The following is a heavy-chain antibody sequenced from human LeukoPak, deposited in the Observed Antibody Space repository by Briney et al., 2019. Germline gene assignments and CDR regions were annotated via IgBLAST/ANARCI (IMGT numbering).Heavy chain of an antibody. V-gene: IGHV3-23*01. CDR3: AKGSYYDSSGSFYFDY. CDR2: ISGSGDNT. J-gene: IGHJ4*02. CDR1: GFTFSSCA. Sequence: GGSLRLSCAASGFTFSSCAMSWVRQAPGKGLEWVSGISGSGDNTYYADSVKGRFTISRDNSKNTLYVQVNSLGTEDTAAYYCAKGSYYDSSGSFYFDYWGQGTLVTVSS. D-gene: IGHD3-22*01.